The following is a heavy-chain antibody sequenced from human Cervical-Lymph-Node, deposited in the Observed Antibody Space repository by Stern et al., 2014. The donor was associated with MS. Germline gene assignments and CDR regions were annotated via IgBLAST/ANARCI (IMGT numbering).Heavy chain of an antibody. CDR1: GFPFRSYL. CDR3: AREGFLSRYPTDH. V-gene: IGHV3-74*03. D-gene: IGHD1-14*01. CDR2: ISRDGRST. Sequence: EVQLVESGGRLVHPGVSLRLSCAASGFPFRSYLMHLVRQAPGKGLVWVSRISRDGRSTAYADHVKGRFDIYRDNANNTLEVKMNSLRAEDTAVYYCAREGFLSRYPTDHWGQGTLVTVSS. J-gene: IGHJ5*02.